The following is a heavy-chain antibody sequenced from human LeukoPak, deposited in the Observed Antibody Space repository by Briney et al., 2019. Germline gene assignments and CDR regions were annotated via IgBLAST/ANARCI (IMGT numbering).Heavy chain of an antibody. CDR3: VKAGGSGWDPFDY. Sequence: PGGSLRLSCAASGFTFSSYGMHWVRQPPGKGLEWVTFIRYDGSNKYYADSVKGRFTFSRDNSKNTLYLQMNSLRAEDTAVYYCVKAGGSGWDPFDYWGQGTLVTVSP. D-gene: IGHD6-19*01. CDR2: IRYDGSNK. J-gene: IGHJ4*02. CDR1: GFTFSSYG. V-gene: IGHV3-30*02.